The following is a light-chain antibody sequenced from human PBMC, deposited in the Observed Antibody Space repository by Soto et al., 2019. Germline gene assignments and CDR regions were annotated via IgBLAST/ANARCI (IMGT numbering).Light chain of an antibody. CDR2: DAS. J-gene: IGKJ1*01. CDR3: QQRSNWPWT. Sequence: EIVLTQSPATLSLSPGERATLSCRASQSVSSYLTWYQQKPGQAPRLLIYDASKKATDIPARFSGSGSGTDFTLTISSLEPEDFAVYYCQQRSNWPWTFGQGNNVEI. CDR1: QSVSSY. V-gene: IGKV3-11*01.